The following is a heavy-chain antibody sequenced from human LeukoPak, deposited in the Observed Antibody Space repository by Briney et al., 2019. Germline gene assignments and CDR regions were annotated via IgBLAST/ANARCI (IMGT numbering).Heavy chain of an antibody. Sequence: GASVTVSCKASGYTFTSHDINWVRQVPGQGLEWMGWMSPNSGNTGYAQKFQGRVTMTKSTSITTAYMELSSLRSEDTAVYYCARGQKSSGYWFDPWGQGTLVTVSS. D-gene: IGHD3-22*01. J-gene: IGHJ5*02. CDR1: GYTFTSHD. V-gene: IGHV1-8*02. CDR3: ARGQKSSGYWFDP. CDR2: MSPNSGNT.